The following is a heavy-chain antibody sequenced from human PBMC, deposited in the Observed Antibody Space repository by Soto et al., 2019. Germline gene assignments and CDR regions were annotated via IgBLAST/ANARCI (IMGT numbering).Heavy chain of an antibody. D-gene: IGHD2-8*01. V-gene: IGHV5-10-1*01. CDR2: IDPSDSYT. CDR3: ARVYCTTNNCDNWFDP. Sequence: GESLKISCHGSGYTFTTFWITWVRHMPGKGLEWMGRIDPSDSYTSYSPFFQGHVTISVDKSINTAYLQWTSLQASDTAIYYCARVYCTTNNCDNWFDPWGQGTLVTVSS. CDR1: GYTFTTFW. J-gene: IGHJ5*02.